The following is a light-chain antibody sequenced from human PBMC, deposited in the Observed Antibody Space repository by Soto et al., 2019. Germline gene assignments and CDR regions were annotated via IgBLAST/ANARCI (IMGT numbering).Light chain of an antibody. J-gene: IGLJ2*01. CDR3: CSYAGSYTWV. CDR2: DVS. CDR1: SSDVGGYNY. V-gene: IGLV2-11*01. Sequence: QSALTQPRSVSGSPGQSVTISCTGTSSDVGGYNYVSWYQQHPGKAPKLMIYDVSKRPSGVPDRFSGSKSCNTASLTISGLQAEDEADYYCCSYAGSYTWVLGGGTKLTV.